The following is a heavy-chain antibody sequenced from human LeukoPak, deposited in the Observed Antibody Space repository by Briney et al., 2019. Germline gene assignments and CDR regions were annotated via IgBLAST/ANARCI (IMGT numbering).Heavy chain of an antibody. D-gene: IGHD5-12*01. V-gene: IGHV3-30-3*01. CDR3: ARDRSGYSGYECQAY. J-gene: IGHJ4*02. CDR2: VSNDGNTK. Sequence: GGSLRLSCVASGFSFSSYSMHWVRQAPGKGLEWVAVVSNDGNTKYYADSVKGRFTISRDNTKNSLYLQMNSLRAEDTAVYYCARDRSGYSGYECQAYWGQGTLVTVSS. CDR1: GFSFSSYS.